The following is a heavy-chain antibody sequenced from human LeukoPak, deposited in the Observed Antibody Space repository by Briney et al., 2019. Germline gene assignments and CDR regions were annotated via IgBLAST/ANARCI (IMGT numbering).Heavy chain of an antibody. D-gene: IGHD2-2*01. CDR3: AALGVVAPAATGY. Sequence: PGGSLRLSCAASGFTVSSNYMSWVRQAPGKGLEWVAFIRYDGSNKYYADSVKGRFTISRDNSKNTLYLQMNSLRAEDTAVYYCAALGVVAPAATGYWGQGTLVTVSS. V-gene: IGHV3-30*02. J-gene: IGHJ4*02. CDR1: GFTVSSNY. CDR2: IRYDGSNK.